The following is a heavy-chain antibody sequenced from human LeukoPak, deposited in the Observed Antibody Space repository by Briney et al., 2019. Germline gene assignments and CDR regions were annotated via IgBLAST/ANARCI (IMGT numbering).Heavy chain of an antibody. CDR1: GYTFTRYA. D-gene: IGHD1-14*01. V-gene: IGHV7-4-1*02. J-gene: IGHJ4*02. CDR3: ARVPRSDSDIRTYDY. CDR2: INTNTGNP. Sequence: ASVKVSCKASGYTFTRYAMNWVRQAPGQGLEWMGWINTNTGNPTYAQGFTGRFVFSLDTSVSTAYLQINSLKAEDTAVYYCARVPRSDSDIRTYDYWGQGTLVTASS.